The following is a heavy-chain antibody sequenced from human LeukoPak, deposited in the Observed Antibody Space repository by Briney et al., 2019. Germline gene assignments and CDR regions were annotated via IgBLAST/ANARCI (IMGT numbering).Heavy chain of an antibody. V-gene: IGHV3-21*01. CDR3: AGSRIAVAGEFDP. D-gene: IGHD6-19*01. Sequence: GGSLRLSCAASGFTVSSNYMGWVRQAPGKGLEWVSSISSSSSYIYYADSVKGRFTISRDNAKNSLYLQMNSLRAEDTAVYYCAGSRIAVAGEFDPWGQGTLVTVSS. J-gene: IGHJ5*02. CDR2: ISSSSSYI. CDR1: GFTVSSNY.